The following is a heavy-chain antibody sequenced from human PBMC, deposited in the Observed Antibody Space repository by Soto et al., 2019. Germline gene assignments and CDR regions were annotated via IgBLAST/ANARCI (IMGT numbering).Heavy chain of an antibody. D-gene: IGHD3-22*01. V-gene: IGHV4-61*05. J-gene: IGHJ4*02. CDR1: GGSISSSSYY. CDR3: ARLGGFYQAFDS. CDR2: IYFGGTT. Sequence: SETLSLTCTVSGGSISSSSYYWGWIRRPPGKGLEWLGYIYFGGTTTYNPSLKSRLTMSLDTSKNQFSLKLTSVAAADTAVYYCARLGGFYQAFDSWGQGALVTVSS.